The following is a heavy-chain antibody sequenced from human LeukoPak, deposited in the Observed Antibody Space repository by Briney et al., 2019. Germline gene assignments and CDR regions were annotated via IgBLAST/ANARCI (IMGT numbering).Heavy chain of an antibody. CDR1: GFTFSSHG. CDR3: ARLREITFGGVIGIDY. J-gene: IGHJ4*02. CDR2: ISSSSSYI. Sequence: PGGSLRLSCAASGFTFSSHGMNWVRQAPGKGLEWVSSISSSSSYIYYADSVKGRFTISRDNAKNSLYLQMNSLRAEDTAVYYCARLREITFGGVIGIDYWGQGTLVTVSS. V-gene: IGHV3-21*01. D-gene: IGHD3-16*02.